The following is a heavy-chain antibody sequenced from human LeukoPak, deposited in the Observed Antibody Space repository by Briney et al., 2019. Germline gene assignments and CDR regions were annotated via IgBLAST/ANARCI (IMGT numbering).Heavy chain of an antibody. Sequence: GGSLRLSCAASGFTFSSYGMHWVRQAPGKGLEWVAVISYDGSNKYYADSVKGRFTISRDNSKNTLYLQMNSLRAEDTAVYYCARAADSTKTYYYGSGAQGGYYYMDVWGKGTTVTISS. J-gene: IGHJ6*03. CDR3: ARAADSTKTYYYGSGAQGGYYYMDV. V-gene: IGHV3-30*03. D-gene: IGHD3-10*01. CDR2: ISYDGSNK. CDR1: GFTFSSYG.